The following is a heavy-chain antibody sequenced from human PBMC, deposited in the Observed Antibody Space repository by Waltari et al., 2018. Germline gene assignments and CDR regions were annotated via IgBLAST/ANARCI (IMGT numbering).Heavy chain of an antibody. V-gene: IGHV3-30*04. CDR3: ARGFSSWGTFEY. CDR2: MSYDGSNK. Sequence: QVHLVESGGGEVQPGRSLRLSCAASGLSLSDSGMHWVRQAPGKGLEWVAAMSYDGSNKHYVDSVKGRFTLSRDDSKNTLYLQMNSLTTEDTAVYYCARGFSSWGTFEYWGQGTLVTVSS. D-gene: IGHD6-13*01. J-gene: IGHJ4*02. CDR1: GLSLSDSG.